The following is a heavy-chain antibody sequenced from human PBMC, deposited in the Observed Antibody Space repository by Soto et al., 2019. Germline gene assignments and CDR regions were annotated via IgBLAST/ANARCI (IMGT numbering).Heavy chain of an antibody. D-gene: IGHD3-10*01. V-gene: IGHV4-31*03. Sequence: SETLSLTCTVSGGSISSGGYYWTWIRQHPGKGLEWIGYIYYSGSTFYNPSLKSRVTISVDTSKNQFSLKLSSVTAADTAVYYCARLRWSHYVYFDSWGQGTLVTVSS. CDR2: IYYSGST. CDR1: GGSISSGGYY. CDR3: ARLRWSHYVYFDS. J-gene: IGHJ4*02.